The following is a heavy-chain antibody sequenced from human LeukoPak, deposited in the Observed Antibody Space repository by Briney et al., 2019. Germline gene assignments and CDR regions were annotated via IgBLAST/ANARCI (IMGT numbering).Heavy chain of an antibody. J-gene: IGHJ4*02. CDR3: ASLKGLFDYFDY. V-gene: IGHV3-53*01. D-gene: IGHD3-22*01. CDR1: GFIVSNNY. CDR2: LYNAGST. Sequence: GGSLRLSCVASGFIVSNNYMSWVRQAPGKGLEWVSVLYNAGSTYYADSVKGRFPISTDNSKNPFYLQMYSLRAADPAVYYCASLKGLFDYFDYWGQGILVTVYS.